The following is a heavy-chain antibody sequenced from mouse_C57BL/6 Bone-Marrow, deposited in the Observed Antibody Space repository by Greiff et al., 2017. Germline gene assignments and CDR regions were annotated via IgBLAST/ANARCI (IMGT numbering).Heavy chain of an antibody. D-gene: IGHD1-1*01. CDR2: IYPGSGST. Sequence: QVQLQQPGAELVKPGASVKMSCKASGYTFTSYWITWVKQRPGQGLEWIGDIYPGSGSTNYNEKFKSKATLTVDTSSSTAYMQLSSLTSEDSAVYYCARWGITTVVEAMDYWGKGTSVTVSS. J-gene: IGHJ4*01. V-gene: IGHV1-55*01. CDR1: GYTFTSYW. CDR3: ARWGITTVVEAMDY.